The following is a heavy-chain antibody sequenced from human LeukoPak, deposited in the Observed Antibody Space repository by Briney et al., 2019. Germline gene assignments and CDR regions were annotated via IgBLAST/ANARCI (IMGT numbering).Heavy chain of an antibody. CDR3: ARVLGGYSGYGLDY. D-gene: IGHD5-12*01. CDR2: ISSSSSTI. V-gene: IGHV3-48*04. CDR1: GLTFSSSC. Sequence: GGSLRLSCAAPGLTFSSSCMNWVGRAPGKGLDWVSYISSSSSTIYYADSVKGRFTISRDNAKNSLYLQMNSLGAEDTAVYYCARVLGGYSGYGLDYWGQGTLVTVSS. J-gene: IGHJ4*02.